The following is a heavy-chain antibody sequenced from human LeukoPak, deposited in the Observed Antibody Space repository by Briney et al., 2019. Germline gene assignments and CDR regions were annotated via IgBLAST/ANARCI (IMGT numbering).Heavy chain of an antibody. V-gene: IGHV1-46*01. D-gene: IGHD6-13*01. J-gene: IGHJ4*02. CDR3: ARVRRFAAGTGFDY. CDR1: GYTFTGYY. Sequence: ASVKVSCKASGYTFTGYYMHWVRQAPGQGLEWMGWINPSGGSTSYAQKFQGRVTMTRDASTSTVYMELSSLRSEDTAVYYCARVRRFAAGTGFDYWGQGTLVTVSS. CDR2: INPSGGST.